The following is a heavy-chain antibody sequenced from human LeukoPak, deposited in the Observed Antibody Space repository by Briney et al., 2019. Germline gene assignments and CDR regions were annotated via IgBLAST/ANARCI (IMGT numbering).Heavy chain of an antibody. D-gene: IGHD6-6*01. J-gene: IGHJ4*02. Sequence: ASVKVSCKASGYTFTSYYMHWVRQAPGEGLEWMGIINPTGGSTSYAQKFQGRVTMTRDTSISTAYMELSRLRSDDTAVYYCASLAETSSVYYFDYWGQGTLVTVSS. CDR1: GYTFTSYY. V-gene: IGHV1-46*01. CDR3: ASLAETSSVYYFDY. CDR2: INPTGGST.